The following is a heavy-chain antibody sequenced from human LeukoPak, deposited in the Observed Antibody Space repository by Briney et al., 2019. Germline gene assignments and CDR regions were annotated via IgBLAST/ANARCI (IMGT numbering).Heavy chain of an antibody. D-gene: IGHD1/OR15-1a*01. CDR2: ISSSSSYI. CDR1: GFTFSSYS. Sequence: GGSLRLSCAASGFTFSSYSMSWVRQAPGKGLEWVSSISSSSSYIYYADSVKGRFTISRDNAKNSLYLQMNSLRAEDTAVYYCARASSGTPGYWGQGTLVTVSS. V-gene: IGHV3-21*01. J-gene: IGHJ4*02. CDR3: ARASSGTPGY.